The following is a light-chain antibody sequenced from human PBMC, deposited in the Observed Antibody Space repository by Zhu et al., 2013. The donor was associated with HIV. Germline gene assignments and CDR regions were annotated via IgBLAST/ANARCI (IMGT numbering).Light chain of an antibody. J-gene: IGKJ4*01. CDR2: RAS. V-gene: IGKV1-5*03. CDR3: QQYNSYPLT. CDR1: QGISSY. Sequence: DIQLTQSPSFLSASVGDRVTITCWASQGISSYLAWYQQKPGKAPKLLIYRASGLESGVPSRFSGSGSGTEFTLTISSLQPDDFAAYYCQQYNSYPLTFGRRDQGGDQT.